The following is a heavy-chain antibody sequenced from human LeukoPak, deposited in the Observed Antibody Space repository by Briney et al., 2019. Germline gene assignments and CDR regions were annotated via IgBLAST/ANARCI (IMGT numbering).Heavy chain of an antibody. CDR3: ARGGLYCSSTTCYAATFDY. J-gene: IGHJ4*02. CDR2: ISDSSSYI. D-gene: IGHD2-2*01. Sequence: PGGSLRLSCAASGFTFSSSSMNWVRQAPGEGLEWVSSISDSSSYIYYADSMKGRFTISRDNAKNSLNLQMNSLRAEDTAVYYCARGGLYCSSTTCYAATFDYWGQGALVTVSS. V-gene: IGHV3-21*01. CDR1: GFTFSSSS.